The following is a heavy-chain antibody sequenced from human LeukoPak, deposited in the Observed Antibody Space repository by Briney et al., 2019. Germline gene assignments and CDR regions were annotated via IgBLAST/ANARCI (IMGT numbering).Heavy chain of an antibody. Sequence: PSETLSLTCTVSGGSISSYYWSWIRQPPGKGLEWIGYIYTSGSTNYNPSLKSRVTISVDTSKNQFSLKLSSVTAADTAVYYCARYQYYYGSGSYYIPWFDPWGQGTLVTVSS. J-gene: IGHJ5*02. D-gene: IGHD3-10*01. V-gene: IGHV4-4*09. CDR1: GGSISSYY. CDR3: ARYQYYYGSGSYYIPWFDP. CDR2: IYTSGST.